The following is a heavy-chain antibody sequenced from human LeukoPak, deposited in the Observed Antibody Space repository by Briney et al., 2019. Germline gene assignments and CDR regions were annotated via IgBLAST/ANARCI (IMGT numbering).Heavy chain of an antibody. D-gene: IGHD2-15*01. J-gene: IGHJ4*02. CDR1: GFTVPSHG. Sequence: GGSLRLSCAASGFTVPSHGMHWVRQAPGKGLEWVAVISDDGKIEYYADSVKGRFTISRDNSKNTVSLQMNSLRDDDTAVFYCTKEGATGSRYNFDYWGQGTLVTVSS. V-gene: IGHV3-30*18. CDR2: ISDDGKIE. CDR3: TKEGATGSRYNFDY.